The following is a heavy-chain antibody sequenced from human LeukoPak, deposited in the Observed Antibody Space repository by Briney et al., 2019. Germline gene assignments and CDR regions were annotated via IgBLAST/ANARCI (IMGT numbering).Heavy chain of an antibody. CDR1: GFTFSSYA. CDR3: AKDDYGDYASGMDV. D-gene: IGHD4-17*01. CDR2: ISGSGGST. Sequence: GGSLRLSCAASGFTFSSYAMSWVRQAPGKGLEWVSAISGSGGSTYYADSVKGRLTISRDNSKNTLYLQMNSLRAEDTAVYYCAKDDYGDYASGMDVWGQGTTVTVSS. J-gene: IGHJ6*02. V-gene: IGHV3-23*01.